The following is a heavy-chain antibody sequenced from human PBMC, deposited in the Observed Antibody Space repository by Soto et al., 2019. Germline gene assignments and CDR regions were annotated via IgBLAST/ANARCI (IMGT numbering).Heavy chain of an antibody. CDR1: GYTFTSYY. D-gene: IGHD6-13*01. V-gene: IGHV1-46*01. J-gene: IGHJ4*02. CDR2: INPSGGST. CDR3: ATYSSSWFLNY. Sequence: QVQLVQSGAEVKKPGASVKVSCKASGYTFTSYYMHWVRQAPRQGLEWMGIINPSGGSTSYAQKFQGRVTMTRDTSTSTVYMELSSLRSEDTAVYYCATYSSSWFLNYWGPGTLVTVSS.